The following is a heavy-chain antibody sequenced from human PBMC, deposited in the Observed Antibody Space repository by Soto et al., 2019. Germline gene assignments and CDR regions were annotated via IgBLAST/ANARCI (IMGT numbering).Heavy chain of an antibody. V-gene: IGHV3-49*03. D-gene: IGHD5-12*01. CDR3: TRAKWLPLPGDS. CDR1: GFTFCYYA. Sequence: GGSLRLSCSTSGFTFCYYAMSWFRQAPGKGLEWVTFITSKAYGGTTEYAASVKGRFTISRDDSKSIAYLQMDSLKTEDTAVYYCTRAKWLPLPGDSWDRGTLVTVS. CDR2: ITSKAYGGTT. J-gene: IGHJ4*02.